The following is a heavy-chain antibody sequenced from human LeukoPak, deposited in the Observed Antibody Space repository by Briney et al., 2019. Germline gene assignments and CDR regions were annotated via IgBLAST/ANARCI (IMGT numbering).Heavy chain of an antibody. J-gene: IGHJ4*02. D-gene: IGHD1-26*01. CDR2: TYYRSKWYN. CDR3: ARLAPYPGVWASDY. V-gene: IGHV6-1*01. CDR1: GDSVSSKSVA. Sequence: SQTLSLTCAISGDSVSSKSVAWNWIRQSPSRGLEWLGTTYYRSKWYNDYAVSVKSRITINPDTSKNQFSLKLTSVTAADTAVYYCARLAPYPGVWASDYWGQGTLVTVSS.